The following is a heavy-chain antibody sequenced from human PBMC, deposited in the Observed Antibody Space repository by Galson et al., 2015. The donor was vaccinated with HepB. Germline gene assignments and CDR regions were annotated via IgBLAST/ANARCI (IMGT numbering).Heavy chain of an antibody. V-gene: IGHV3-23*01. CDR1: GFTFTTYA. Sequence: SLRLSCAASGFTFTTYAMSWVRQAPGKGLEWVSGISGSATSTYYADSVKGRFIISRDNSKNTLYLQMNSLRAEDTAVYYCAKPSPYCYDSSGYHYYYGVDVWGQGTTVTVSS. CDR2: ISGSATST. D-gene: IGHD3-22*01. J-gene: IGHJ6*02. CDR3: AKPSPYCYDSSGYHYYYGVDV.